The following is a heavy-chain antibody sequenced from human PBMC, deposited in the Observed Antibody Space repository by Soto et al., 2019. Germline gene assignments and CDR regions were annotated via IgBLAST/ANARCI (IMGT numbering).Heavy chain of an antibody. V-gene: IGHV4-31*03. CDR3: ARGASDIVVVVAAYDNWFDP. CDR2: IYYSGST. J-gene: IGHJ5*02. D-gene: IGHD2-15*01. Sequence: PSETLSLTCTVSGGSISSGGYYRSWIRQHPGKGLEWIGYIYYSGSTYYNPSLKSRVTISVDTSKNQFSLKLSSVIAADTAVYYCARGASDIVVVVAAYDNWFDPWGQGTPVTVSS. CDR1: GGSISSGGYY.